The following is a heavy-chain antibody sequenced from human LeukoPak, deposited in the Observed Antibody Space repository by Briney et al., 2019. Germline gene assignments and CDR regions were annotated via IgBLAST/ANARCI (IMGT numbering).Heavy chain of an antibody. D-gene: IGHD2-2*01. CDR3: ARADIVVVPTANWFDP. J-gene: IGHJ5*02. Sequence: ASVKVSCKASGYTFTGYYMHWVRQAPGQGLEWMGWINPNSGGTNCAQKFQGRVTMTRDTSISTAYMELSRLRSDDTAVYYCARADIVVVPTANWFDPWGQGTLVTVSS. V-gene: IGHV1-2*02. CDR2: INPNSGGT. CDR1: GYTFTGYY.